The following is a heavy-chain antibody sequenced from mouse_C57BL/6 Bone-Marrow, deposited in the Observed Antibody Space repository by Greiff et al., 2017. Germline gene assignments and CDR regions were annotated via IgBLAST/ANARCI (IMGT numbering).Heavy chain of an antibody. J-gene: IGHJ4*01. CDR1: GIDFSRYW. CDR3: AYTLYDMDY. V-gene: IGHV4-1*01. Sequence: EVKLLESGGGLVQPGGSLKLSCAASGIDFSRYWMSWVRRAPGQGLEWIGDINPDSSTINYTPSIKDKFIISRDNATNTLYLQMSKVRSEDTALCDCAYTLYDMDYWGQGTTVTVSS. D-gene: IGHD5-1-1*01. CDR2: INPDSSTI.